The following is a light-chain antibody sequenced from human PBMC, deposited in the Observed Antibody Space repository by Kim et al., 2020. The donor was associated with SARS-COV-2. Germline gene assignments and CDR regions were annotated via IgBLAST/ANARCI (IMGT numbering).Light chain of an antibody. Sequence: GTIYRPGRSTKSGASYDVHCYQQLPGTAPKLLIYGNSKRPSGVPDRFSGSKSGTSASLAITGFQAENAANYYCQSYDSSLSGSGVFGTGTKVTVL. CDR3: QSYDSSLSGSGV. J-gene: IGLJ1*01. CDR2: GNS. CDR1: STKSGASYD. V-gene: IGLV1-40*01.